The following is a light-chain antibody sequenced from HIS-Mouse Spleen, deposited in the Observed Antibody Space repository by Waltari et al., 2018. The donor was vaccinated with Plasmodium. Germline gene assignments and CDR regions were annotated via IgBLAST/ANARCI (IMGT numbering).Light chain of an antibody. J-gene: IGLJ2*01. CDR1: TSSVGGTNT. CDR2: DVI. Sequence: QSALTQPPPAYGSLGQSFTISCTATTSSVGGTNTAPWYTQHPGKAPKLMIYDVIKRPSGVPERFSGSKSGNTASLTISGLQAEDEADYYCSSYTSSSTLVFGGGTKLTVL. V-gene: IGLV2-8*01. CDR3: SSYTSSSTLV.